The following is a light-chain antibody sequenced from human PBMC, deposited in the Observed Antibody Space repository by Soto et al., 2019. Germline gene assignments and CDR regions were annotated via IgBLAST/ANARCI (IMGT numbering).Light chain of an antibody. V-gene: IGKV3-15*01. J-gene: IGKJ4*01. CDR2: GTS. CDR1: QGIGDT. Sequence: VLTQSPATLSVSPGAGVTLSCRASQGIGDTLAWYQHKPGQTPRLLSYGTSAQATGVPARLSGSRSGTEFTITIISLQSEDFASYYCERYNNWPLTFRGGTKVESK. CDR3: ERYNNWPLT.